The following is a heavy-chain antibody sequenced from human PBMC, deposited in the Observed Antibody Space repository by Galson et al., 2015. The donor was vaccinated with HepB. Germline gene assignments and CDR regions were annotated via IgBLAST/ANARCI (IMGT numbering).Heavy chain of an antibody. CDR2: IYSDDRT. D-gene: IGHD4-23*01. V-gene: IGHV3-66*02. Sequence: SLRLSCAASGFTVGNSYMSWVRQAPGKGLDWVSLIYSDDRTYYAKSVKGRFTISRDNSKNTLYLQMNSLRGEDTAVYYCVRASDYSGNLYFDYRGQGILVTVFS. CDR3: VRASDYSGNLYFDY. J-gene: IGHJ4*02. CDR1: GFTVGNSY.